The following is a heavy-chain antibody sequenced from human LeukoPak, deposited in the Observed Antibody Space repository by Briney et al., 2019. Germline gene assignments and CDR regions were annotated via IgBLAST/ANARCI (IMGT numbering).Heavy chain of an antibody. CDR1: GGSITSTNW. CDR2: IYHSGGT. V-gene: IGHV4-4*02. J-gene: IGHJ4*02. D-gene: IGHD3-10*01. CDR3: ARRTTSGGIGFDY. Sequence: SGTLSLTCAVSGGSITSTNWWNWVRQPPGKGLEWIREIYHSGGTNYNPSLKSRVTISVDTSKNQFSLKLSSVTAADTAVYYCARRTTSGGIGFDYWGQGTLVTVSS.